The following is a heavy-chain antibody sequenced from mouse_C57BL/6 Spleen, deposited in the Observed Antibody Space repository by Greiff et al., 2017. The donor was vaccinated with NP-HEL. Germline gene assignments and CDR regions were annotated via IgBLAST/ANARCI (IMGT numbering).Heavy chain of an antibody. D-gene: IGHD2-4*01. CDR3: ASHYDSEGSWFAY. CDR1: GFTFTDYY. V-gene: IGHV7-3*01. J-gene: IGHJ3*01. CDR2: IRNKANGYTT. Sequence: EVQRVESGGGLVQPGGSLSLSCAASGFTFTDYYMSWVRQPPGKALEWLGFIRNKANGYTTEYSAPVKGRFTISRDNSQSILYLQMNALRAEDSATYYCASHYDSEGSWFAYWGQGTLVTVSA.